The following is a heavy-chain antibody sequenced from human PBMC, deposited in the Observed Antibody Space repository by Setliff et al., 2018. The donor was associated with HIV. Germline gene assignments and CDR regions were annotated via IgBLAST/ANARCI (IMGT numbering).Heavy chain of an antibody. Sequence: SETLSLTCTVSGGSISRSSYYWGWIRQPPGMGLEWIASIYYSGTTFHNPSLKSRVTIFVDTSKNQLSLRLSSVTAADTAVYYCARHGSNWFDPWGQGTLVTVSS. CDR3: ARHGSNWFDP. V-gene: IGHV4-39*01. D-gene: IGHD3-10*01. CDR2: IYYSGTT. CDR1: GGSISRSSYY. J-gene: IGHJ5*02.